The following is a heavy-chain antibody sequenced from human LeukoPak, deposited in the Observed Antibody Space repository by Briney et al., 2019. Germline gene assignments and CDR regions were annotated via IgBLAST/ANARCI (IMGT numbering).Heavy chain of an antibody. CDR3: ASSGVSPPYY. Sequence: GGSLRLSCAASGFTFSSYAMSWVRQAPGKGLEWVSSISSSSSYIYYADSVKGRFTISRDNAKNSLYLQMNSLRAEDTAVYYCASSGVSPPYYWGQGTLVTVSS. J-gene: IGHJ4*02. V-gene: IGHV3-21*01. CDR2: ISSSSSYI. CDR1: GFTFSSYA.